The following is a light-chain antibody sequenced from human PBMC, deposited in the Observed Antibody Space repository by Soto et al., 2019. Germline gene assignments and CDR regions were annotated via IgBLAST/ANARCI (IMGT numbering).Light chain of an antibody. CDR3: QQRSDWPT. CDR1: QSVSSN. J-gene: IGKJ4*01. Sequence: EIVMTQSPATLSVSPVERSTLSCRASQSVSSNLAWYQQKGGQAPRLLIYDASNRATGIPARFSGSGSGTDFTLSISSLEPEDFAVYYCQQRSDWPTFGGGTKVDNK. CDR2: DAS. V-gene: IGKV3-11*01.